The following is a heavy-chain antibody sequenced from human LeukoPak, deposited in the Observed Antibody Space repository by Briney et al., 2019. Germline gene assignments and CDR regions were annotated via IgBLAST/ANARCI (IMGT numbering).Heavy chain of an antibody. V-gene: IGHV1-2*02. CDR3: ARDYNSWVRFDP. J-gene: IGHJ5*02. CDR2: INPNSGGT. Sequence: ASVKVSCKASGYTFTGYYMHWVRPAPGQGLEWMGWINPNSGGTNYAQKFQGRVTMTRDTSISTAYMELSRLRSDDTAVYYCARDYNSWVRFDPWGQGTLVTVSS. D-gene: IGHD1-1*01. CDR1: GYTFTGYY.